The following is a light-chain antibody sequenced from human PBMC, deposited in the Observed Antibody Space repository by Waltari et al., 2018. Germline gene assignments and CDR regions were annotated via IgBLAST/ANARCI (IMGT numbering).Light chain of an antibody. CDR1: SSDVGGYNY. V-gene: IGLV2-14*01. J-gene: IGLJ2*01. Sequence: QSALTQPASVSGSPGQSITISCTGTSSDVGGYNYVSWYQQHPGKAPKLMFYDVSQRPSGVSILFSGSKSGTTASLTSSGLQAEDEADYYCRAYTSSSTPVVFGGGTKLTVL. CDR3: RAYTSSSTPVV. CDR2: DVS.